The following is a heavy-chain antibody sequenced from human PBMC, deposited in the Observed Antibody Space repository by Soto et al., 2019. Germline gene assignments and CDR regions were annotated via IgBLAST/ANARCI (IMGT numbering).Heavy chain of an antibody. CDR1: GGTFSSYA. J-gene: IGHJ6*02. CDR2: IIPTFGTA. V-gene: IGHV1-69*13. D-gene: IGHD6-6*01. CDR3: ARDHVQLGQDYYYGMDV. Sequence: ASVKVSCKASGGTFSSYAISWVRQAPGQGLEWMGGIIPTFGTANYAQKFQGRVTITADESTSTAYMELSSLRSEDTAVYYCARDHVQLGQDYYYGMDVWGQGTTVTVSS.